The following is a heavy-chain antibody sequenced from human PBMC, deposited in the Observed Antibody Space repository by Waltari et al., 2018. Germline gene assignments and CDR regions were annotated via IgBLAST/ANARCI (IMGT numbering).Heavy chain of an antibody. CDR3: ARFSGGWSTPFDY. CDR1: GGPIKSYY. CDR2: ISDSGIT. V-gene: IGHV4-59*08. J-gene: IGHJ4*02. Sequence: QVQLQESGPGLVKPSETLSLTCTVSGGPIKSYYWSWNRQPPGKELEWIGFISDSGITNITPSLQSRVSISVDTSKNQFSLKLSSVAAAVPAVYYCARFSGGWSTPFDYWGQGTLVTVSS. D-gene: IGHD6-19*01.